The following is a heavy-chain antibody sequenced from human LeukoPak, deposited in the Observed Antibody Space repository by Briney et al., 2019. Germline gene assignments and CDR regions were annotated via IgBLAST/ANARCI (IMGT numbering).Heavy chain of an antibody. Sequence: ASVKVSCKASGGTFSSYAISWVRQAPGQGLEWMGGIIPIFGTANYAQKFQGRVTITTDESTSTAYMELSSLRSEDAAVYYCAREGWNYDFDYWGQGTLVTVSS. CDR2: IIPIFGTA. J-gene: IGHJ4*02. V-gene: IGHV1-69*05. D-gene: IGHD1-7*01. CDR3: AREGWNYDFDY. CDR1: GGTFSSYA.